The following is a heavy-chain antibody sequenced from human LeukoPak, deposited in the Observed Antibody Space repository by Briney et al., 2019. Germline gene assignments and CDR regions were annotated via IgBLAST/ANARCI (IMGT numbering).Heavy chain of an antibody. J-gene: IGHJ4*02. CDR2: ISYDGSNK. D-gene: IGHD4-17*01. V-gene: IGHV3-30*18. CDR3: AKDQNSDDYGDYFDY. Sequence: PGGSLRLSCAASGFTFSSYGMHWVRQAPGKGLEWVAVISYDGSNKYYADSVKGRFTISRDNSKNTLYLQMNSLRAEDTAVYYCAKDQNSDDYGDYFDYWGQGTLVTVSS. CDR1: GFTFSSYG.